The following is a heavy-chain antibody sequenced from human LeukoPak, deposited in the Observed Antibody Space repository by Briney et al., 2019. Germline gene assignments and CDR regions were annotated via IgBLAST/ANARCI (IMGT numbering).Heavy chain of an antibody. CDR1: QFTFSNYE. CDR2: ISRSGTTI. J-gene: IGHJ3*02. D-gene: IGHD2/OR15-2a*01. V-gene: IGHV3-48*03. Sequence: GGSLRLSCAASQFTFSNYEMNWVRQAPGKGLECVAYISRSGTTILYADSVEGRFTISRDNAKSTMFLQMSSLRTEDTAVYYCAREGIYDLDDSFDMWGHGTKVIVAS. CDR3: AREGIYDLDDSFDM.